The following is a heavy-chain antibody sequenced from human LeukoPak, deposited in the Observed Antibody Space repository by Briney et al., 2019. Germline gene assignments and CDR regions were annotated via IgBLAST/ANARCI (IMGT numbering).Heavy chain of an antibody. J-gene: IGHJ4*02. Sequence: PSETLSLTCTVSGDSIRSYHWNWIRQPPGKGLEWIAYFYYGGSTSYNPSLKSRVTISVDTSKNQFSLKLSSVTAADTAVYYCARDVSGPPVGYFDYWGQGTLVTVSS. CDR1: GDSIRSYH. D-gene: IGHD5-12*01. CDR2: FYYGGST. V-gene: IGHV4-59*01. CDR3: ARDVSGPPVGYFDY.